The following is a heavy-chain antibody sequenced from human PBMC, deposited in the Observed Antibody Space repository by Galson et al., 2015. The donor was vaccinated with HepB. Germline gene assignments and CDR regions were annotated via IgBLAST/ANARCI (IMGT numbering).Heavy chain of an antibody. Sequence: SVKVSCKASGGTFSGYAISWVRQAPGQGLEWMGGIIPIFGTANYAQKFQGRVTITADESTSAAYMELSSLRSEDTAVYYCASRSQAAAMVPLYYYYYYMDVWGKGTTVTVSS. CDR2: IIPIFGTA. CDR1: GGTFSGYA. V-gene: IGHV1-69*13. CDR3: ASRSQAAAMVPLYYYYYYMDV. D-gene: IGHD2-2*01. J-gene: IGHJ6*03.